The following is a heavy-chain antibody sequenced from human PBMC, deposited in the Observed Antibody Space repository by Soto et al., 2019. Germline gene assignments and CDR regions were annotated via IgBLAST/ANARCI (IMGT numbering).Heavy chain of an antibody. CDR3: PRGNPFNYAGFDV. CDR1: GYTFSDFD. CDR2: MNAKSGDT. V-gene: IGHV1-8*01. D-gene: IGHD3-16*01. Sequence: QAHLEQSGAELKRPGASVKVSCKASGYTFSDFDINWLRQASGQGPEWMGWMNAKSGDTFFAQRYQGKFKVTRDTPLSTAYMEVGSLTADDTAIYYCPRGNPFNYAGFDVWGQGTTVAVSS. J-gene: IGHJ6*02.